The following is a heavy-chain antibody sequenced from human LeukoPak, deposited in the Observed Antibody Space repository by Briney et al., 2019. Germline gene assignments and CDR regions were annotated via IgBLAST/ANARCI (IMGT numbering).Heavy chain of an antibody. J-gene: IGHJ4*02. V-gene: IGHV3-23*01. CDR2: ISGSGGST. CDR1: GFTFSSYA. D-gene: IGHD5-18*01. Sequence: GGSLRLSCAASGFTFSSYAMSWVRQAPGKGLEWVSAISGSGGSTYYADSVKGRFTISRDNSKNTLYLQMNSLRAEDTAAYYCAKSQGIRGYYFDYWGQGTLVTVSS. CDR3: AKSQGIRGYYFDY.